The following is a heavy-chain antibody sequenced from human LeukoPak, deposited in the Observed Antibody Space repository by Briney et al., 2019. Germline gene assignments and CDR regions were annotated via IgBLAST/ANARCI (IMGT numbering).Heavy chain of an antibody. CDR2: IYNSVST. Sequence: SETLSLTCVVSDYSITSGDYWAWIRQPPGTGLEWIGSIYNSVSTYYNPSLKSRVTMSVDPSKNQFSLNLRSVTAADTAVYFCARNMSTEGWFDSWGRGTLVTVSS. V-gene: IGHV4-38-2*01. D-gene: IGHD5/OR15-5a*01. CDR3: ARNMSTEGWFDS. CDR1: DYSITSGDY. J-gene: IGHJ5*01.